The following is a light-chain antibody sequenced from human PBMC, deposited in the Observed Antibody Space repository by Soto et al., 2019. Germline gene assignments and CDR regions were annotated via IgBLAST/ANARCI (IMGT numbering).Light chain of an antibody. CDR3: CSYAGSYTVV. Sequence: QSALTQPRSVSGSPGQSVTTSCTGTSSDVGGYHYVSWYQQHPGKAPKLMIYDVSKRPSGVPVRFSGSKSGNTASLTISGLQAEDEADYYCCSYAGSYTVVFGGGTKLTVL. J-gene: IGLJ2*01. CDR1: SSDVGGYHY. V-gene: IGLV2-11*01. CDR2: DVS.